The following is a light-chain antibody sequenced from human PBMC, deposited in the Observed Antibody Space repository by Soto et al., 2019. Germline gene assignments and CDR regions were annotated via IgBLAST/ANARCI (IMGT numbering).Light chain of an antibody. J-gene: IGKJ4*01. Sequence: DIPMTQSPSSLSASVGDRVTITCRASQSIDKYLNWYQQKPGKGPNLLIYAASNLRTGVPSRFSGSGSGTEFTLTISSLLPEDFATYFCQQSYSTPSLTFGGGTKVEIK. CDR1: QSIDKY. V-gene: IGKV1-39*01. CDR2: AAS. CDR3: QQSYSTPSLT.